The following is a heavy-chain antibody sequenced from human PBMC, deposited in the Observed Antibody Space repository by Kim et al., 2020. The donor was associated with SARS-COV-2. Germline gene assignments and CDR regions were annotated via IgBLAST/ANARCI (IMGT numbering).Heavy chain of an antibody. D-gene: IGHD3-3*01. J-gene: IGHJ3*02. CDR1: GGSISSSNYY. V-gene: IGHV4-39*01. CDR3: ARRRSGLEDAFDI. Sequence: SETLSLTCTVSGGSISSSNYYWGWIRQPPWKGLEWIGSIYYSGSTNYNPSLKSRLTISVDTSKNQFSLKLTSVTATDTAVYYCARRRSGLEDAFDIWGQG. CDR2: IYYSGST.